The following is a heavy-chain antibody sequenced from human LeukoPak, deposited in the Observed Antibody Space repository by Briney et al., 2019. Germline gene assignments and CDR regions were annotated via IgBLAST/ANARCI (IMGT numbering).Heavy chain of an antibody. V-gene: IGHV4-30-4*08. Sequence: SETLSLTCTVSGGSINAYYWSWIRQPPGKGLEWIGYIYDSGSTYYNPSLKSRITISVDTSENRFSLKLSSVTATDTAVYYCARDCSGGSCYGAFDIWGQGTMVTVSS. CDR1: GGSINAYY. J-gene: IGHJ3*02. CDR3: ARDCSGGSCYGAFDI. CDR2: IYDSGST. D-gene: IGHD2-15*01.